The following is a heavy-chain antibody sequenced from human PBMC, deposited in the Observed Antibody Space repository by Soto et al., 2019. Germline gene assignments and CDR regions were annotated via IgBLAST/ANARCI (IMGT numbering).Heavy chain of an antibody. D-gene: IGHD3-10*01. J-gene: IGHJ4*02. CDR3: AAFSMVRGVITTFFDY. V-gene: IGHV1-58*01. CDR2: IVVGSGNT. CDR1: GFTFTSSA. Sequence: QMQLVQSGPEVKKPGTSVKVSCKASGFTFTSSAVQWVRQARGQRLEWIGWIVVGSGNTNYAQKFQERVTITRDMSTSTAYMELSSLRSEDTAVYYCAAFSMVRGVITTFFDYWGQGTLVTVSS.